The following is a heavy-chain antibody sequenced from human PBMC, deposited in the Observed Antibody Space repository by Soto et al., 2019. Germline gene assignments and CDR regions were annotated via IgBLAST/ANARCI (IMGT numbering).Heavy chain of an antibody. J-gene: IGHJ4*02. CDR1: GYTFTSYY. CDR2: INPSGGYT. V-gene: IGHV1-46*01. CDR3: ARARNYFDY. Sequence: ASVKVSCKASGYTFTSYYMHWVRQAPGRGLEWMGIINPSGGYTSYAQEFQGRVTMTRDTSTRTVYMELSSLRSEDTAVYYCARARNYFDYWGQGTLVTVSS.